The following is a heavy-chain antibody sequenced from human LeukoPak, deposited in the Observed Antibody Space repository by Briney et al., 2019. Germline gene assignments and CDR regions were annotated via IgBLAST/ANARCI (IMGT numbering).Heavy chain of an antibody. V-gene: IGHV4-59*08. CDR1: GGSISSYY. CDR3: ASTSKYIGSGRDDSFDI. D-gene: IGHD3-10*01. CDR2: IYYSGST. J-gene: IGHJ3*02. Sequence: SETLSLTCTVSGGSISSYYWSWIRQPPGKGLEWIGDIYYSGSTNYNPSLKSRVSMSLDTSKSQLSLKMSSVTAADTAVYYCASTSKYIGSGRDDSFDIWGQGTMVTVSS.